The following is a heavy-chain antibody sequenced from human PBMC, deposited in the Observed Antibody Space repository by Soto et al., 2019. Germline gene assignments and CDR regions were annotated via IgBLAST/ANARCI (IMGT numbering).Heavy chain of an antibody. CDR3: TSHSPEDMRRT. V-gene: IGHV3-73*02. D-gene: IGHD2-15*01. CDR2: IRSKANNYAT. CDR1: GFTFSDSP. J-gene: IGHJ5*02. Sequence: EVQLVESGGGLVQPGGSLKLSCTASGFTFSDSPMHWVRQASGKGLGWVGRIRSKANNYATAYGASVKGRFTISRDDSKNTAYLQMNSLKTEDAAVYYCTSHSPEDMRRTWGQGTLVTVSS.